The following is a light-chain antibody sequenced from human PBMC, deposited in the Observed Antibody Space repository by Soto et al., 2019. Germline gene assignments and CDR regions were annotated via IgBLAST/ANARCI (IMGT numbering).Light chain of an antibody. CDR1: ENLRTF. CDR3: QQYGTSLRGT. V-gene: IGKV3-11*01. J-gene: IGKJ1*01. Sequence: EIVLTQSPATLSLSPGERATLSCRATENLRTFLAWYQQKAGQAPRLLIYDASNRAAGVPDRFSGSGSGTDFTLTITRLEPEDFAVYYCQQYGTSLRGTFGQGTKVDIK. CDR2: DAS.